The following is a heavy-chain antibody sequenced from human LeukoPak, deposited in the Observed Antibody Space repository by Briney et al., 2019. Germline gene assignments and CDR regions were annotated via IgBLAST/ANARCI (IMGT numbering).Heavy chain of an antibody. Sequence: GGSLRLSCTASGFTFNNFGMHWVRQAPGKGLEWVSSISSSSSYIYYADSVKGRFTISRDNAKNSLYLQMNSLRAEDTAVYYCARSYCSSTSCYAGRYFQHWGQGTLVTVSS. D-gene: IGHD2-2*01. J-gene: IGHJ1*01. CDR2: ISSSSSYI. CDR3: ARSYCSSTSCYAGRYFQH. V-gene: IGHV3-21*01. CDR1: GFTFNNFG.